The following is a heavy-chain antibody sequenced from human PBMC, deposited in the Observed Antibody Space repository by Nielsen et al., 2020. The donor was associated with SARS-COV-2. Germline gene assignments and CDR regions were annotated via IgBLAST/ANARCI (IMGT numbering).Heavy chain of an antibody. CDR2: ISYDGSNK. D-gene: IGHD2-15*01. J-gene: IGHJ4*02. V-gene: IGHV3-30*03. CDR3: ASVRSSQSVAEHIFDY. Sequence: GALRLSCAAPGFAYNNYAMNWVRQAPGKGLEWVAVISYDGSNKYYADSVKGRFTISRDNSKNTLYLQMNSLRAEDTAVYYCASVRSSQSVAEHIFDYWGQGTLVTVSS. CDR1: GFAYNNYA.